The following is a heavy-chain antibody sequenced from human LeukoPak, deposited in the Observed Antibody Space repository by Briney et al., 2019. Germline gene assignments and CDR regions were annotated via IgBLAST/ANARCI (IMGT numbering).Heavy chain of an antibody. Sequence: PSETLSLTSTVSGGSISSSSYYWGWIRQPPGKGLEWIASIYYSGSTYYNPSLKSRVTISVDTSKNQFSLKLSSVTAADTAVYFCARGQDSGWHYVNNWFDPWGQGTLVTVSS. V-gene: IGHV4-39*07. CDR3: ARGQDSGWHYVNNWFDP. CDR1: GGSISSSSYY. D-gene: IGHD6-19*01. J-gene: IGHJ5*02. CDR2: IYYSGST.